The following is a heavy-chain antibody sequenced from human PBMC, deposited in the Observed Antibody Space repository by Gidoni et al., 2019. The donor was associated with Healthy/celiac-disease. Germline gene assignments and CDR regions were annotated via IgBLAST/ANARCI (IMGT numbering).Heavy chain of an antibody. J-gene: IGHJ6*03. Sequence: QVQLQESGPGLVTPSETLSLTCAVSGYSIRSGYYWGWIRQPPGKGLEWIGSIYHRGSTYYNPSLKSRVTISVDTSKNQFSLKLSSVTAADTAVYYCASGYPPYGSGSYSNYYYYMDVWGKGTTVTVSS. CDR2: IYHRGST. V-gene: IGHV4-38-2*01. D-gene: IGHD3-10*01. CDR3: ASGYPPYGSGSYSNYYYYMDV. CDR1: GYSIRSGYY.